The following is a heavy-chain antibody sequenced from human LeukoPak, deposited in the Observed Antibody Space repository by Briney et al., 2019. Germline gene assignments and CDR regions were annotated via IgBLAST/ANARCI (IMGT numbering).Heavy chain of an antibody. CDR3: ARDGYDSTGNDAFDI. CDR2: ISAYNGNT. CDR1: GYTFTSYG. J-gene: IGHJ3*02. Sequence: ASVKVSCKASGYTFTSYGISWVGQAPGRGLEWMGWISAYNGNTNYAQKFQGRVTMTTDTSTSTAYMELRSLRSDDTAVYYCARDGYDSTGNDAFDIWGQGTMVTVPS. V-gene: IGHV1-18*01. D-gene: IGHD3-22*01.